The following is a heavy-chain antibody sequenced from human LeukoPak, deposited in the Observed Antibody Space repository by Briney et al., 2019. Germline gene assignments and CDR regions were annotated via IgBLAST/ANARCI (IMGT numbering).Heavy chain of an antibody. J-gene: IGHJ4*02. CDR1: GFTFSGYW. D-gene: IGHD6-6*01. V-gene: IGHV3-7*05. Sequence: PGGSLRLSCAASGFTFSGYWMSWVRQVPGKGLEWVASINQDGSEKYYVDSVKGRFTISRDNAKNSLYLQMNSLRAEDTAVYYCARIAARIFDYWGQGTLVTVSS. CDR2: INQDGSEK. CDR3: ARIAARIFDY.